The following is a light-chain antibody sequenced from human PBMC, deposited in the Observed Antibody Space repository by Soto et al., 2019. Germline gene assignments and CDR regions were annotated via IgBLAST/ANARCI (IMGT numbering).Light chain of an antibody. V-gene: IGKV1D-16*01. CDR3: QQFGT. CDR2: AAS. CDR1: QDISSW. Sequence: DVQRTQSPSSLSASVGDRFTITCRASQDISSWLAWYQQKPGKAPKIMIYAASSLQGGVPSRFSGSGSGSEFTLTISTLQPDDFATYYCQQFGTFGQGTKVDIK. J-gene: IGKJ1*01.